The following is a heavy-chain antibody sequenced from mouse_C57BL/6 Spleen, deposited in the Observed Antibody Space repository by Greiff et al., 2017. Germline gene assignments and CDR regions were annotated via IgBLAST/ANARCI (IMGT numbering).Heavy chain of an antibody. CDR1: GFSLTSYG. J-gene: IGHJ4*01. CDR3: AKNEKIHYYAMDY. Sequence: VQLQQSGPGLVQPSQSLSITCTVSGFSLTSYGVHWVRQSPGKGLEWLGVIWRGGSTDYNAAFMSRLSITKDNSKSQVFFKMNSPQADDTAIYYCAKNEKIHYYAMDYWGQGTSVTVSS. CDR2: IWRGGST. V-gene: IGHV2-5*01.